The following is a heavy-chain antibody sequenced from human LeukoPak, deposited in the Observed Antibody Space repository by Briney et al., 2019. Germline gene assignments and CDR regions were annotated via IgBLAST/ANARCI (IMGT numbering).Heavy chain of an antibody. CDR2: IQPDDSDT. D-gene: IGHD4-11*01. Sequence: GESLTISCRLSGFSSTHYWIAWVRQMPGKGLEWMVVIQPDDSDTTYSPSFQGQVSISADKSIDTAFLHWSSLEASDTAVYYCARPLFSSNYKAFDLWGQGTLVTVSS. CDR1: GFSSTHYW. CDR3: ARPLFSSNYKAFDL. J-gene: IGHJ3*01. V-gene: IGHV5-51*01.